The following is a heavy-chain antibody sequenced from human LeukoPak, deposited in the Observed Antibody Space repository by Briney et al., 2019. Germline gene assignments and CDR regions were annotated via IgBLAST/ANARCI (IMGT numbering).Heavy chain of an antibody. CDR3: ALAVAGDTLRRDY. J-gene: IGHJ4*02. Sequence: GGSLRLSCAASGFTVSSNYMSWVRQAPGKGLEWVSVIYSGGSTYYADSVKGRFTISRHNSKNTLYLQMNSLRAEDTAVYYCALAVAGDTLRRDYWGQGTLVTVSS. D-gene: IGHD6-19*01. V-gene: IGHV3-53*04. CDR1: GFTVSSNY. CDR2: IYSGGST.